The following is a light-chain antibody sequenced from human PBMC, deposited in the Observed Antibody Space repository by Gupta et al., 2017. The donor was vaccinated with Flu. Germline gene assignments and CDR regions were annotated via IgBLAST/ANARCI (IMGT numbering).Light chain of an antibody. CDR2: LGS. CDR1: QSRLHSNGYNY. V-gene: IGKV2-28*01. J-gene: IGKJ4*01. Sequence: DIVMTQSPLSLPVTHGEPASISCRSSQSRLHSNGYNYLDWYLQKPGQAPQLLIYLGSTRASGVPDRFSGSGSGTDFTLKISRGEAEDVGVYYCNQALQTPFTFGRGTKVEIK. CDR3: NQALQTPFT.